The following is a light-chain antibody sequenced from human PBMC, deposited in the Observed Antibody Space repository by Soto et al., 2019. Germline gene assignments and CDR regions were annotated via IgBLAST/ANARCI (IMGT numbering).Light chain of an antibody. CDR1: SSDVGAHDF. Sequence: QSVLTQPASVSGSPGQSITISCSGTSSDVGAHDFVSWYQHHPDKAPKVIIFEVTKRPSGVSKRFSGSKTGNTASLTISGLQAEDEADYYCNSYKLSKTVIFGGGTKLTVL. CDR3: NSYKLSKTVI. CDR2: EVT. V-gene: IGLV2-14*01. J-gene: IGLJ2*01.